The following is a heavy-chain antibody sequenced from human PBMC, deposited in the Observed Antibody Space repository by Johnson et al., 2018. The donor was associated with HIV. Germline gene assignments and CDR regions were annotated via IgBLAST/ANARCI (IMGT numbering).Heavy chain of an antibody. CDR2: IRYDGSNK. CDR1: GFTVSSNY. J-gene: IGHJ3*02. Sequence: QVQLVESGGGLVQPGRSLRLSCAVSGFTVSSNYITWVRQAPGKGLEWVAFIRYDGSNKYYADSVKGRFTISRDNSKNTLYLQMNSLRAEDTAVYFCARDPSLDAFDIWGQGTMVTVAS. CDR3: ARDPSLDAFDI. V-gene: IGHV3-33*04.